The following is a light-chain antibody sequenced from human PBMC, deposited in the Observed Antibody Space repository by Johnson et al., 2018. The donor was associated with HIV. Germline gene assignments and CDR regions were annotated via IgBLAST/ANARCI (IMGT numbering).Light chain of an antibody. Sequence: QSVLTQPPSVSAAPGQKVTISCSGSSSNIGNNYVSWYQQLPGTAPKLLIYDNNKRPSGIPDRFSGSKSGTAATLGITGLQTGYEADFYCGTWDSILNVFVFGTGTKVTVL. V-gene: IGLV1-51*01. J-gene: IGLJ1*01. CDR1: SSNIGNNY. CDR2: DNN. CDR3: GTWDSILNVFV.